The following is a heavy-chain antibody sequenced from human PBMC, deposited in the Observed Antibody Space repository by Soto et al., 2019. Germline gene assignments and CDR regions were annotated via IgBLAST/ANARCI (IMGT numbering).Heavy chain of an antibody. J-gene: IGHJ4*02. Sequence: PSETLSLTCTVSGGSISNYYWSWIRQPPGKELEWIGYISYGGGTNYNPPLKSRVTISLDTSKNQFSLKLSSVTAADTAVYYCARVLFGYCSSTSCYGFDYWGQGTLVTVSS. CDR1: GGSISNYY. V-gene: IGHV4-59*01. D-gene: IGHD2-2*03. CDR3: ARVLFGYCSSTSCYGFDY. CDR2: ISYGGGT.